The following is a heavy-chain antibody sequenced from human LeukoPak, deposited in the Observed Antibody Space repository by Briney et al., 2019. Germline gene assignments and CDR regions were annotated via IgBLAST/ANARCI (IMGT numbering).Heavy chain of an antibody. CDR1: GGSISSSYW. J-gene: IGHJ3*02. CDR3: ARRIDSKDAFDI. V-gene: IGHV4-4*02. D-gene: IGHD3-22*01. Sequence: SETLSLTCAVSGGSISSSYWWSWVRHPPGKGLEWIGEIYHSGSTKYNPSLKSRVTISVDKSKNQFSLNLSAVTAADTAVYYCARRIDSKDAFDIWGQGTMVTVSS. CDR2: IYHSGST.